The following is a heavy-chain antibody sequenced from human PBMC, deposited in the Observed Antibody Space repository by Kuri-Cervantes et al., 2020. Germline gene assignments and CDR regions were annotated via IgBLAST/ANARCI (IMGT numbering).Heavy chain of an antibody. D-gene: IGHD2-15*01. CDR3: ARVGVVIAATRGDFDY. J-gene: IGHJ4*02. CDR2: IKQDGSEK. V-gene: IGHV3-7*01. Sequence: GESLKISCAASGFTLSSYWMSWVRQAPGKGLEWVANIKQDGSEKYYVDSVKGRFTISRDNAKNSLYLQMNSLRAEDTAVYYCARVGVVIAATRGDFDYWGQGTLVTVSS. CDR1: GFTLSSYW.